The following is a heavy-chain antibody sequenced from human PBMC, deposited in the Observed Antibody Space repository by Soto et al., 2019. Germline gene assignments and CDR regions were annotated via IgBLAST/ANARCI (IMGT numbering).Heavy chain of an antibody. V-gene: IGHV4-34*01. CDR3: ARRLRGTIFGVVRSHNWFDP. CDR2: INHSGST. J-gene: IGHJ5*02. CDR1: GGSFSGYY. Sequence: SETLSLTCAVYGGSFSGYYWSWIRQPPGKGLEWIGEINHSGSTNYNPSLKSRVTISVDTSKNQFSLKLSSVTAADTAVYYCARRLRGTIFGVVRSHNWFDPWGQGTLVTSPQ. D-gene: IGHD3-3*01.